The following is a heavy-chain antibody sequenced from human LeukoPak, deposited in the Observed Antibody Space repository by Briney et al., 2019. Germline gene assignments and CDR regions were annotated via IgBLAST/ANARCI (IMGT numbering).Heavy chain of an antibody. D-gene: IGHD5-24*01. J-gene: IGHJ3*02. CDR3: ARGDVEMATIDAFDI. Sequence: GSSAKVSCKASGGTFSSYAISWVRQAPGQGLEWMGRIIPILGIANYAQKFQGRVTITADKSTSTAYMELSSLRSEDTAVYYCARGDVEMATIDAFDIWGQGTMVTVSS. CDR2: IIPILGIA. V-gene: IGHV1-69*04. CDR1: GGTFSSYA.